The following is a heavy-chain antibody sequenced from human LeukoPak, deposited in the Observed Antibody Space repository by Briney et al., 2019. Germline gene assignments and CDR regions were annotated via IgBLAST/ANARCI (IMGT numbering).Heavy chain of an antibody. D-gene: IGHD1-26*01. CDR2: INHSGST. CDR1: GGSFSGYY. Sequence: SETLSLTCVVYGGSFSGYYWSWIRQPPGKGLEWIGEINHSGSTNYNPSLKSRVTISVDTSKNQFSLKLSSVTAADTAVYYCARGRGIVGVAAAPYGMDVWGQGTTVTVSS. CDR3: ARGRGIVGVAAAPYGMDV. J-gene: IGHJ6*02. V-gene: IGHV4-34*01.